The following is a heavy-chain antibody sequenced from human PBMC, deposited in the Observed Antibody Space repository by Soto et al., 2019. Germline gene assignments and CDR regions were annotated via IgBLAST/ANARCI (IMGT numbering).Heavy chain of an antibody. V-gene: IGHV3-9*01. J-gene: IGHJ3*02. CDR2: ISWNSEIL. CDR1: GFTFDDYP. Sequence: EVQLVEAGGDLVQPGRSLRLSCAASGFTFDDYPMHWVRQVPGKGLEWVAGISWNSEILGYADYVRGRFSISRDNAKKVLYLQMNDLRLEVTALYFCVTGGLASICGLVCDGVVIWGRGKIVTISS. CDR3: VTGGLASICGLVCDGVVI. D-gene: IGHD3-3*01.